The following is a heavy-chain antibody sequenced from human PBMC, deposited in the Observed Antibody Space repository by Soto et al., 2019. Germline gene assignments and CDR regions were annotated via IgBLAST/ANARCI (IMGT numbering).Heavy chain of an antibody. V-gene: IGHV4-34*01. D-gene: IGHD3-10*01. Sequence: SSETLSLTCAVYGGSFSGYYWSWIRQPPGKGLERIGEINHSGSTNYNPSLKSRITISVDTSKNQFSLKLSSVTAADTAVYYCARRQYYGSGSYYYYYYYGMDVWGQGTTVTVSS. J-gene: IGHJ6*02. CDR3: ARRQYYGSGSYYYYYYYGMDV. CDR1: GGSFSGYY. CDR2: INHSGST.